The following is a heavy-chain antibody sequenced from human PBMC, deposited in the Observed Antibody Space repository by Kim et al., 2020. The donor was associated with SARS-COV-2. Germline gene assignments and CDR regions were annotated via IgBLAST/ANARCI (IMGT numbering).Heavy chain of an antibody. V-gene: IGHV3-30*07. CDR3: ARTTYGDYHYYYGMDV. Sequence: DFVQGRFTISRDISKNTLYLQMNSLRAEDTAVYYCARTTYGDYHYYYGMDVWGQGTTVTVSS. D-gene: IGHD4-17*01. J-gene: IGHJ6*02.